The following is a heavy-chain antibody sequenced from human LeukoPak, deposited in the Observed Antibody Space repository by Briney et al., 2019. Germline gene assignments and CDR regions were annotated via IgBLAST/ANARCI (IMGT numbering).Heavy chain of an antibody. J-gene: IGHJ4*02. CDR1: GFTFSSYA. Sequence: GGSLRLSCGASGFTFSSYAMSWVRQTPGKGLEWVSAISGSGGNTYYADSVKGRFTISRDNSRTTLYLQMNSLRAEDTAVYYCAKDAVGYSYGWVWGQGTLVTVSS. CDR2: ISGSGGNT. V-gene: IGHV3-23*01. CDR3: AKDAVGYSYGWV. D-gene: IGHD5-18*01.